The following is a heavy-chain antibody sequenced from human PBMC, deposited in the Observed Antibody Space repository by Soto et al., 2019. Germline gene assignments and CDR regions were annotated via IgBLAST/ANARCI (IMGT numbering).Heavy chain of an antibody. V-gene: IGHV1-18*01. Sequence: QVQLEQSGVEVKKPGASVKVTCKASGYTFHNFGISWVRQAPGQWLEWMGWISTYNDNTNYSQKFQGRVTRATDFSTSTASMELRNLRPDDTAVYYCARLLNSGDHTHFYYGMDVWGQGTTVTVSS. CDR3: ARLLNSGDHTHFYYGMDV. CDR2: ISTYNDNT. D-gene: IGHD6-19*01. J-gene: IGHJ6*02. CDR1: GYTFHNFG.